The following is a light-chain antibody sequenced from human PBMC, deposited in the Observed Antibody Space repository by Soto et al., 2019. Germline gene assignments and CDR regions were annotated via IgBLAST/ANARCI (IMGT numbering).Light chain of an antibody. CDR3: GAWDHSLNVGV. Sequence: QSVLTQPPSVSAAPGQTVIISCSGSSSNIGSNYVSSYQQLPGTTPKLLIYDKDERPSGIPYRFSASKSGTSATLGITGLQNGDEADYYCGAWDHSLNVGVFGGGTKLTVL. J-gene: IGLJ3*02. V-gene: IGLV1-51*01. CDR1: SSNIGSNY. CDR2: DKD.